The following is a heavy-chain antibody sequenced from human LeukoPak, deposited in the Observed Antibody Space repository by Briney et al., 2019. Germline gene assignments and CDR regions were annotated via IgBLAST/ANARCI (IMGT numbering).Heavy chain of an antibody. D-gene: IGHD6-13*01. CDR3: ARDGGGAAAVY. V-gene: IGHV1-69*13. J-gene: IGHJ4*02. Sequence: SVKVSCKASGGTFSSYAISWVRQAPGQGLEWMGGIIPIFGTANYAQKFQGRVTITADESTSSAYMELSSLRSEDTAVYNCARDGGGAAAVYWGQGTLVTVSS. CDR1: GGTFSSYA. CDR2: IIPIFGTA.